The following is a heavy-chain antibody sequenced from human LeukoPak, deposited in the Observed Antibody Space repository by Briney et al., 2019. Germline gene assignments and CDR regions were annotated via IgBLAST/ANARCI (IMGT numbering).Heavy chain of an antibody. CDR3: AREVQVVPAATHYYYYYMDV. CDR2: IIPIFGTA. J-gene: IGHJ6*03. V-gene: IGHV1-69*01. CDR1: GGTFSSYA. D-gene: IGHD2-2*01. Sequence: ASVKVSCKASGGTFSSYAISWVRQAPGQGLEWMGGIIPIFGTANYAQKFQGRVTIIADESTSTAYMELSSLRSEDTAVYYCAREVQVVPAATHYYYYYMDVWGKGTTVTVSS.